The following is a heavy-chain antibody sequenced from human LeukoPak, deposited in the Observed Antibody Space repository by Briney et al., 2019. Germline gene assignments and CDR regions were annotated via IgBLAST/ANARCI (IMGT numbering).Heavy chain of an antibody. Sequence: PGGSLRLSCAASGFTFSSYSMNWVRQAPGKGLEWVSSISSSSSYIYYADSVKGRFTISRDNAKNSLYLQMNSLRAEDTAVYYCARSNLDMAIFIFDYWGQGTLVTVSS. CDR3: ARSNLDMAIFIFDY. J-gene: IGHJ4*02. D-gene: IGHD2-2*03. CDR2: ISSSSSYI. CDR1: GFTFSSYS. V-gene: IGHV3-21*01.